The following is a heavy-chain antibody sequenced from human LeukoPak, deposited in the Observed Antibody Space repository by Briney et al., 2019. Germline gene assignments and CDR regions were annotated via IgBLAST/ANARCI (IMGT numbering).Heavy chain of an antibody. J-gene: IGHJ4*02. V-gene: IGHV3-23*01. CDR1: GFTFSTYA. CDR3: AKHFEGGVTTGAY. D-gene: IGHD1-1*01. Sequence: GGSLRLSCAASGFTFSTYAMSWVRQAPGKGLEWVSTISGGGDNRYYADSVKGRFTISRDNSKNTLYLQMNSLGDEDTAVYYCAKHFEGGVTTGAYWGQGTLVTVSS. CDR2: ISGGGDNR.